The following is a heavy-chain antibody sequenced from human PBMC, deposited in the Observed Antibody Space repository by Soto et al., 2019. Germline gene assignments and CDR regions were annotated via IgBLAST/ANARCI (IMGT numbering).Heavy chain of an antibody. CDR1: GFTTSSYS. Sequence: GGSLRLSCAASGFTTSSYSMNWVRQAPGKGLEWVSSVSGSSRTTYYADSVKGRFTISRDNAKNSLFLQMNSLRAEDTAVYYCARAMDEYRTIFYYYMDVWGKGTTVTVSS. CDR3: ARAMDEYRTIFYYYMDV. J-gene: IGHJ6*03. D-gene: IGHD1-1*01. CDR2: VSGSSRTT. V-gene: IGHV3-48*01.